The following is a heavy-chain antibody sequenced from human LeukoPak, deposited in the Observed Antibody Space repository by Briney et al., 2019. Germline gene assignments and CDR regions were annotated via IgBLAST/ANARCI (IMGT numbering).Heavy chain of an antibody. CDR1: GFTFSNCD. D-gene: IGHD6-19*01. J-gene: IGHJ4*02. Sequence: PGGSLRLSCAASGFTFSNCDMTWVRQAPGKGLEWVSSISGSSSYIYSADSVKGRFTISRDNAKNSLYLQMNSLRAEDTAVYYCARGGWDFDYWGQGTLVTVSS. CDR3: ARGGWDFDY. V-gene: IGHV3-21*01. CDR2: ISGSSSYI.